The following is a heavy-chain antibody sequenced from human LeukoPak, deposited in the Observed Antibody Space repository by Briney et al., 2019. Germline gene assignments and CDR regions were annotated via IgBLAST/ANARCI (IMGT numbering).Heavy chain of an antibody. J-gene: IGHJ4*02. V-gene: IGHV3-23*01. CDR2: ISGSGGST. D-gene: IGHD6-13*01. Sequence: GGSLRLSCAASGFTFSSYAMSWVRQAPGKGLEWVSAISGSGGSTYYADSVKGRFTISRDNSKNTLYLQMNSLRADDTAVYYCAKVYSSINYFDYWGQGTLVTVSS. CDR1: GFTFSSYA. CDR3: AKVYSSINYFDY.